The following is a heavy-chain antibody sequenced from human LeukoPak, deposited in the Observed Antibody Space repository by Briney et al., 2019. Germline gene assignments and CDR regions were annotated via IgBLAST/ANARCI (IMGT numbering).Heavy chain of an antibody. CDR1: GFTFSSYS. Sequence: PGGSLRLSCAASGFTFSSYSMNWVRQAPGKGLEWVSSISSSSSYIYYADSVKGRFTISRDNAKNSLYLQMNSLRAEDTALYYCAKDIFPIGDSSGYSAFDIWGQGTMVTVSS. CDR2: ISSSSSYI. D-gene: IGHD3-22*01. J-gene: IGHJ3*02. V-gene: IGHV3-21*04. CDR3: AKDIFPIGDSSGYSAFDI.